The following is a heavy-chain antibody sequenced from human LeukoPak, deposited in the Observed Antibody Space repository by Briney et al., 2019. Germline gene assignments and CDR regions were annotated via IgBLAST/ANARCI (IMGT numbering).Heavy chain of an antibody. D-gene: IGHD3-10*01. Sequence: TGGSLRLSCAASGFTFSSYSMNWVRQAPGKGLEWVSGISWNSGSIGYADSVKGRFTISRDNAKNSLYLQMNSLRAEDTALYYGAKDRGPQRWRFGGGSYFDLWGRGTLVTVSS. CDR3: AKDRGPQRWRFGGGSYFDL. CDR1: GFTFSSYS. J-gene: IGHJ2*01. CDR2: ISWNSGSI. V-gene: IGHV3-9*01.